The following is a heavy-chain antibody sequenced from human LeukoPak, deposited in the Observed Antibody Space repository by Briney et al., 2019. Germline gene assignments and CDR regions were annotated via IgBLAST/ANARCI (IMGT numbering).Heavy chain of an antibody. CDR3: ATQTYYYDSSGLSAFDI. J-gene: IGHJ3*02. CDR2: IIPIFGTA. D-gene: IGHD3-22*01. Sequence: ASVKVSCKASGGTFSSYAISWVRQAPGQGLEWMGGIIPIFGTANYAQKFQGRVTITADKSTSTAYMELSSLRSEDTAVYYCATQTYYYDSSGLSAFDIWGQGTMVTVSS. V-gene: IGHV1-69*06. CDR1: GGTFSSYA.